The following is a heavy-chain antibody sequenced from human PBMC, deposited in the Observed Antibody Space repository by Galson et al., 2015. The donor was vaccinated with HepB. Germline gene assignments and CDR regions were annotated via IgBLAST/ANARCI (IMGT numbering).Heavy chain of an antibody. CDR1: GFTFSSYS. Sequence: SLRLSCAASGFTFSSYSMNWVRQAPGKGLEWVSSISSSSSYIYYADSVKGRFTISRDNAKNSLYLQMNSLRAEDTAVYYCARISRIDRGHYYYMDVWGKGTTVTVSS. CDR3: ARISRIDRGHYYYMDV. J-gene: IGHJ6*03. V-gene: IGHV3-21*01. CDR2: ISSSSSYI. D-gene: IGHD1-14*01.